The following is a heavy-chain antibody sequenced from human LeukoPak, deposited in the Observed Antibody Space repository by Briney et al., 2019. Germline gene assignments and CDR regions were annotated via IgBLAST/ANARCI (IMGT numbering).Heavy chain of an antibody. D-gene: IGHD6-19*01. CDR1: GGSIISFW. Sequence: PSETLSLTCAVSGGSIISFWWSWVRQPPGKGLEWIGEINHRGTTNSDTSLKSRVTISVDTSKNQFSLKLSSVTAADTAVYYCAREEGRSIAVAGPDYWGQGTLVTVSS. J-gene: IGHJ4*02. V-gene: IGHV4-4*02. CDR2: INHRGTT. CDR3: AREEGRSIAVAGPDY.